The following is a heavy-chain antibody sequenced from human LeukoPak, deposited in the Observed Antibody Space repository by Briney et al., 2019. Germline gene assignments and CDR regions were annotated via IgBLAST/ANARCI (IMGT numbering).Heavy chain of an antibody. J-gene: IGHJ4*02. D-gene: IGHD3-22*01. Sequence: TGGSLRLSCAASGFTFSNYAMTWVRQAPGKGLEWVSGISGSGDNTYYADSVKGRFTISRDYSKNTLYLQMNSLRAEDTAVYYCSKNYYDTGGYYYGIDYWGQGTLVTVSS. CDR2: ISGSGDNT. V-gene: IGHV3-23*01. CDR1: GFTFSNYA. CDR3: SKNYYDTGGYYYGIDY.